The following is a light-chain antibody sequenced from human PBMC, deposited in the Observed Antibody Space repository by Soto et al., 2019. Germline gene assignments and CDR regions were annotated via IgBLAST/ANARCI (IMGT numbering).Light chain of an antibody. CDR1: QGISSY. V-gene: IGKV1-9*01. CDR3: QHFANLPMT. J-gene: IGKJ5*01. Sequence: DIHLTHSPAFLSASVVYRVTITFLASQGISSYLAWYQQKPGKAPKLLIYAASTLQSGVPSRFSGSGSGTDFTLTISSLQPQDIATYYCQHFANLPMTFGQGTRLEIK. CDR2: AAS.